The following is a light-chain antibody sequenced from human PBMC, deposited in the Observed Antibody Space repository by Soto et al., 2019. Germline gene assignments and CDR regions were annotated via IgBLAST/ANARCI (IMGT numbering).Light chain of an antibody. CDR2: DAS. CDR3: QQRSNWPPSIT. CDR1: QSVSSY. Sequence: EIVLTQSPATLSLSPGERATLSCRASQSVSSYLAWYQQKPGQAPRLLIYDASNRATGIPARFSGSGSGTDFTLTISSLEPEDFAVYYCQQRSNWPPSITFGQGNDWRL. J-gene: IGKJ5*01. V-gene: IGKV3-11*01.